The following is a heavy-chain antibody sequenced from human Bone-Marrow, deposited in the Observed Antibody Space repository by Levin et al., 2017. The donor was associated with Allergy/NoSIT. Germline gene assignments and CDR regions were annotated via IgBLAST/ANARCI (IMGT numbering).Heavy chain of an antibody. CDR2: INPDSGAT. CDR3: ARAATRMTPGVRHAFDL. J-gene: IGHJ3*01. CDR1: GYSFSDFY. D-gene: IGHD2-15*01. Sequence: LGESLKISCKLYGYSFSDFYIHWVRQAPGQGLEWMGRINPDSGATSFAQKFQGRVTMTSDTSISAAPMELTRLTSDDTAVFYCARAATRMTPGVRHAFDLWGQGTMVIVSS. V-gene: IGHV1-2*06.